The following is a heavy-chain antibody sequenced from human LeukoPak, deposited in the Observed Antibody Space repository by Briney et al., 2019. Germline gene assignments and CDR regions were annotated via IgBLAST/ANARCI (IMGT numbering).Heavy chain of an antibody. J-gene: IGHJ4*02. Sequence: PSETLSLTCTVSGGSISSYYWSWIRQPPGKGLEWIGDIYYSGSTNYNPSLKSRVTISVDTSKNQFSLKLSSVTAADTAVYYCARELSYSSGWSQFDYWGQGTLVTVSS. CDR3: ARELSYSSGWSQFDY. CDR1: GGSISSYY. CDR2: IYYSGST. D-gene: IGHD6-19*01. V-gene: IGHV4-59*01.